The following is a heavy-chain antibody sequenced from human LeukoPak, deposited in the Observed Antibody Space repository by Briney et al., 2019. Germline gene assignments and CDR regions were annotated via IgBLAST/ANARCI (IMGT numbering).Heavy chain of an antibody. V-gene: IGHV1-18*01. Sequence: ASVKVSCKASGYPFIGYGISWVRQAPGQGLEWMGWISAYNGNTKYEQKFQGRVTMTTDTSTSTAYMELRSLRSDDTAGYYCARGGGGAYYMDVWGKGTTVTISS. CDR1: GYPFIGYG. CDR2: ISAYNGNT. J-gene: IGHJ6*03. D-gene: IGHD3-16*01. CDR3: ARGGGGAYYMDV.